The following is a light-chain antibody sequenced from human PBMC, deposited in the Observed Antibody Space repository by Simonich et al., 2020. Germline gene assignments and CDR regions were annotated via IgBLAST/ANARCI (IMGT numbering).Light chain of an antibody. V-gene: IGKV3-11*01. J-gene: IGKJ2*01. CDR1: QSVSSY. CDR2: DAS. Sequence: EIVLTQSPPTLSLSPGERATLPCRASQSVSSYLAWYQQKPGQAPRLLIYDASNRATGIPARFSGSGSGTDFTLTISSLQAEDVAVYYCQQYYSTPHTFGQGTKLEIK. CDR3: QQYYSTPHT.